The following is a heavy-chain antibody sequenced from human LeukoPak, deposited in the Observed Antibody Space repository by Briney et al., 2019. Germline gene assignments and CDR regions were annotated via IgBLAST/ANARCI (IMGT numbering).Heavy chain of an antibody. V-gene: IGHV1-46*01. J-gene: IGHJ4*02. CDR3: ARGYDILTGYYSY. CDR1: GYTFTSYG. CDR2: INPSGGST. D-gene: IGHD3-9*01. Sequence: ASVKVSCKASGYTFTSYGISWVRQAPGQGLEWMGIINPSGGSTSYAQKFQGRVTMTRDMSTSTVYMELSSLRSEDTAVYYCARGYDILTGYYSYWGQGTLVTVSS.